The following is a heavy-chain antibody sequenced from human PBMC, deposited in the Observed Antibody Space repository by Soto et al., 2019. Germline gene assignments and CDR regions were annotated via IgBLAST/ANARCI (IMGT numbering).Heavy chain of an antibody. CDR2: ISAYNGNT. CDR3: ARVGTYGDLFY. V-gene: IGHV1-18*01. D-gene: IGHD4-17*01. J-gene: IGHJ4*02. CDR1: GYTFTIYG. Sequence: AASVKVSCKASGYTFTIYGSSWVRQAPGQGLEWMGWISAYNGNTNYAQKLQGRVTMTTDTSTSTAYMELRSLRSDDTAVYYCARVGTYGDLFYWGQGTLVTSPQ.